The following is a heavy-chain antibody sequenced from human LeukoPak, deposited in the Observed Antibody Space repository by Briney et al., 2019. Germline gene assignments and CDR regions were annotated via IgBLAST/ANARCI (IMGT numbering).Heavy chain of an antibody. Sequence: ASVKVSCKASGYTFTSYRISWVRQAPGQGLEWMGWISAYNGNTNYAQKLQGRVTMTTDTSTSTAYMELRSLRSDDTAVYYCARDWRPGTFYYYYYGMDVWGQGTTVTVSS. CDR3: ARDWRPGTFYYYYYGMDV. J-gene: IGHJ6*02. CDR2: ISAYNGNT. D-gene: IGHD6-13*01. V-gene: IGHV1-18*01. CDR1: GYTFTSYR.